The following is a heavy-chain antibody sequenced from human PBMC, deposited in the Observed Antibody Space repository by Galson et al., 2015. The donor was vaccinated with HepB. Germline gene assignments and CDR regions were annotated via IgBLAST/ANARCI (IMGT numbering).Heavy chain of an antibody. V-gene: IGHV3-30*18. CDR2: ISYDGSNK. Sequence: SLRLSCAASGFTFSSYGMHWVRQAPGKGLEWVAVISYDGSNKYYTDSVKGRFTISRDNSKNTLYLQMNSLRAEDTAVYYCAKDLFLYDSSGPFDPWGQGTLVTVSS. D-gene: IGHD3-22*01. CDR1: GFTFSSYG. CDR3: AKDLFLYDSSGPFDP. J-gene: IGHJ5*02.